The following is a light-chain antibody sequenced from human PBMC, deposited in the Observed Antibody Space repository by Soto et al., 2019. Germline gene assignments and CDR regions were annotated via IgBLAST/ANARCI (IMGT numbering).Light chain of an antibody. V-gene: IGKV3-20*01. CDR3: EYYGTSIT. CDR1: QSVTSNY. CDR2: GTS. Sequence: LTQSPGTLSLSPGGRATLSCGASQSVTSNYLAWYQQKAGQPPRLLNHGTSNRATGIPDRCSGSGSGEDFILTFTRLEPEDFAVYYCEYYGTSITFGGGTKVDIK. J-gene: IGKJ4*01.